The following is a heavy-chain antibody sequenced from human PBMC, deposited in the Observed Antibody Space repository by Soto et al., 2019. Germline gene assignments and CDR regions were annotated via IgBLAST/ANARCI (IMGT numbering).Heavy chain of an antibody. CDR3: ARSYCGDDCALDH. CDR1: GLIFSDYV. D-gene: IGHD2-21*02. V-gene: IGHV3-30-3*01. Sequence: PGGCLRLSCAACGLIFSDYVIHWVRQGPGKGLEWVAVISYDGNSKHYADSVKGRFTISRDNSKSTLYVQMNSLRAEDTAVYYCARSYCGDDCALDHWGQGTLVT. CDR2: ISYDGNSK. J-gene: IGHJ4*02.